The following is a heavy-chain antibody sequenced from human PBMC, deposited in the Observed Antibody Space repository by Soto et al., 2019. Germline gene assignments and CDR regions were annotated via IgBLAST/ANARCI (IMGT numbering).Heavy chain of an antibody. J-gene: IGHJ5*02. Sequence: PGESLKISCKGSGYSFTSYWIGWVRQMPGKGLEWMGIIYPGDSDTRYSPSFQGQVTISADKSISTAYLQWSSLKASDTAMYYCARQTTPQHCSSTSCYDWSWFDPWGQGTLVTVSS. V-gene: IGHV5-51*01. CDR2: IYPGDSDT. D-gene: IGHD2-2*01. CDR3: ARQTTPQHCSSTSCYDWSWFDP. CDR1: GYSFTSYW.